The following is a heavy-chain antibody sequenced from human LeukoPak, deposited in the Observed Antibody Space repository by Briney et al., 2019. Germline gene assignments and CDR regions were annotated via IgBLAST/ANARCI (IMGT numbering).Heavy chain of an antibody. CDR1: GYTFISFG. V-gene: IGHV1-18*01. CDR2: ISLYKGNT. D-gene: IGHD3-16*01. CDR3: ATQSRPGLTYYDHYHIDV. Sequence: GASVKVSCKASGYTFISFGISWVRQAPGHGLEWIGWISLYKGNTNYAQNVQGRVTMTTDTSTDTAYMELRSLRSDDTAVYYCATQSRPGLTYYDHYHIDVWGKGTPVTVS. J-gene: IGHJ6*03.